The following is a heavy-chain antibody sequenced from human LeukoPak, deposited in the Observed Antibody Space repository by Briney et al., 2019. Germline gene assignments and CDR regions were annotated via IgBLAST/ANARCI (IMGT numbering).Heavy chain of an antibody. CDR3: ARHAAMVTFFDY. Sequence: SQTLSLTCTVSGGSISSGDYYWSWIRQPPGKGLEWIGYIYYSGSTYYNPSLKSRVTISVDTSKNQFSLKLSSVTAGDTAVYYCARHAAMVTFFDYWGQGTLVTVSS. J-gene: IGHJ4*02. CDR2: IYYSGST. V-gene: IGHV4-30-4*01. CDR1: GGSISSGDYY. D-gene: IGHD5-18*01.